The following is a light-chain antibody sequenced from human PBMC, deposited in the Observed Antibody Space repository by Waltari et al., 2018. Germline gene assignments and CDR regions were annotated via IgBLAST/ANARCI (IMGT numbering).Light chain of an antibody. V-gene: IGLV4-69*01. Sequence: QLVLTPSPSASASLGASVKLTCTLSRRPSRSAIAWHQLQPEKGPRSSMKLNSDGRHSEGDGIPDRFSDSSSGAERYLTISNLQSEDEADYYCQTWGTGMVFGGGTKLTVL. CDR2: LNSDGRH. CDR3: QTWGTGMV. CDR1: RRPSRSA. J-gene: IGLJ2*01.